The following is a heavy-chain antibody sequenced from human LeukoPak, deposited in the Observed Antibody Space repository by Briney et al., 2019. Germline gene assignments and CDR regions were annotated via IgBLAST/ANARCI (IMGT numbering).Heavy chain of an antibody. V-gene: IGHV1-46*01. J-gene: IGHJ6*02. Sequence: ASVKVSCKASGYTFTSYYMHWVRQAPGQGLEWMGIINPSGGSTSYAQKFQGRVTMTRDTSTSTVYMELSSLRSEDTAVYYCARGLRGGATTMYYYYYGMDVWGQGTTATVSS. CDR3: ARGLRGGATTMYYYYYGMDV. CDR2: INPSGGST. CDR1: GYTFTSYY. D-gene: IGHD1-26*01.